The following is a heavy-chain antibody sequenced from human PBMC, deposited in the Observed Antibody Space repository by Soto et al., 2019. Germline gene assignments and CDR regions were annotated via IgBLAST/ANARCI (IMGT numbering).Heavy chain of an antibody. D-gene: IGHD1-1*01. Sequence: QVHLQQSGPGLVKPSETLSLTCTVSSGPSSSHNWGWIRQSPGRGLEWICYVYNTGGTSYNPSLKRRVTISADTSANHISLTLSSVTAADTAMYYCVRQGIGNLHGLVDVWGQGTTVSVSS. CDR1: SGPSSSHN. CDR3: VRQGIGNLHGLVDV. V-gene: IGHV4-59*08. J-gene: IGHJ6*02. CDR2: VYNTGGT.